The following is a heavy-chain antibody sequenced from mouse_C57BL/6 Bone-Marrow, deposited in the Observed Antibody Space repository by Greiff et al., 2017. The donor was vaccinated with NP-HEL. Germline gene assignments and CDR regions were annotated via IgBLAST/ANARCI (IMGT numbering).Heavy chain of an antibody. CDR2: IDPSDSYT. CDR3: ARECTYYGSSGYFDY. D-gene: IGHD1-1*01. CDR1: GYTFTSYW. V-gene: IGHV1-50*01. Sequence: QVQLQQPGAELVKPGASVKLSCKASGYTFTSYWMQWVKQRPGQGLEWIGEIDPSDSYTNYNQKFKGKATLTVDTASSTAYMQLSSLTSEDSAVYYCARECTYYGSSGYFDYWGQGTTLTVSS. J-gene: IGHJ2*01.